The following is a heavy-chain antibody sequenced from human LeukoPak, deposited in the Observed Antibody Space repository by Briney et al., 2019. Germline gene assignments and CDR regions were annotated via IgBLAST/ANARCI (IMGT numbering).Heavy chain of an antibody. CDR3: ARAPLGGGWPFHGMDV. J-gene: IGHJ6*04. Sequence: GESLKISCKGSGYNFITHWIACVRQMPGKGLEGMVIIYPGDSDTRYSPSFQVQVTISAYKSISTAYLQWSSLKASDTAMYYWARAPLGGGWPFHGMDVWGKGTTVTVSS. D-gene: IGHD6-19*01. CDR2: IYPGDSDT. CDR1: GYNFITHW. V-gene: IGHV5-51*01.